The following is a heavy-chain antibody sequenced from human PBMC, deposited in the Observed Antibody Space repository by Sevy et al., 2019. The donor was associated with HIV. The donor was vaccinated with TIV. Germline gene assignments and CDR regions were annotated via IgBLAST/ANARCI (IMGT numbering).Heavy chain of an antibody. CDR1: GYTFTSYY. CDR2: INPSGGST. V-gene: IGHV1-46*01. D-gene: IGHD6-13*01. J-gene: IGHJ6*02. Sequence: ASVKVSCKASGYTFTSYYMHWVRQAPGQGLEWMGIINPSGGSTSYAQKFQGRVTMTRDTSTSTVYMELSSLGSEDTAVYYCARAGLAAAGPRGGGMDVWGQGTTVTVSS. CDR3: ARAGLAAAGPRGGGMDV.